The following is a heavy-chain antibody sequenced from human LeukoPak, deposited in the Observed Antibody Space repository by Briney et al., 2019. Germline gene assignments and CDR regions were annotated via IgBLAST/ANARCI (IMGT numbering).Heavy chain of an antibody. Sequence: SQTLSFTGTVSGGSISSGSYYWRWIRQPAGKGLEWIGRIYTSGSTNYNPSLKSRVTISVDTSKNQFSLKLSSVTAADTAVYYCARVNYYDSSGIDYWGQGTLVTVSS. V-gene: IGHV4-61*02. CDR2: IYTSGST. J-gene: IGHJ4*02. D-gene: IGHD3-22*01. CDR3: ARVNYYDSSGIDY. CDR1: GGSISSGSYY.